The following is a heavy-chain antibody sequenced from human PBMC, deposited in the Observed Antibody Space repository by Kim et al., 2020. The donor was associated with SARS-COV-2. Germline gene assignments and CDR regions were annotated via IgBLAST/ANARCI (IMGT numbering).Heavy chain of an antibody. CDR3: FTPVAGAWAC. CDR2: IQPDGSAQ. J-gene: IGHJ4*02. D-gene: IGHD6-19*01. Sequence: GGSLRLSCAASGFSFSSLWMSWVRQAPGKGLEWVANIQPDGSAQLYVDSVKGRFTISRDNAKNSLYLQMHSLRVEDTAVYYCFTPVAGAWACWGQGTPVT. V-gene: IGHV3-7*01. CDR1: GFSFSSLW.